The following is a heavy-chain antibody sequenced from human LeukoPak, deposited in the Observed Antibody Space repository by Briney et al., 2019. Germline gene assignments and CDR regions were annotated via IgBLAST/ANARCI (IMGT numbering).Heavy chain of an antibody. CDR3: AGLGSYYWFDP. J-gene: IGHJ5*02. Sequence: GGSLRLSCAASGLTVSSNYMSWVRQAPGKGLEWVSVMYTGGGTYYADSVEGRFTISRDNSKNTLYLQMNTLRAEDTAVYFCAGLGSYYWFDPWGQGTLVTVSS. CDR1: GLTVSSNY. D-gene: IGHD3-10*01. V-gene: IGHV3-53*01. CDR2: MYTGGGT.